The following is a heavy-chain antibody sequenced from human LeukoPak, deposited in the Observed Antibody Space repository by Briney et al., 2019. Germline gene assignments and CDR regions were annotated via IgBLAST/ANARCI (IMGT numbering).Heavy chain of an antibody. CDR1: GGSISSSSYY. CDR2: INHSGST. V-gene: IGHV4-39*07. J-gene: IGHJ4*02. D-gene: IGHD4-17*01. CDR3: ARKGGTVTTGRAFDY. Sequence: SETLSLTCTVSGGSISSSSYYWGWIRQPPGKGLEWIGEINHSGSTNYNPSLKSRVTISVDTSKNQFSLKLSSVTAADTAVYYCARKGGTVTTGRAFDYWGQGTLVTVSS.